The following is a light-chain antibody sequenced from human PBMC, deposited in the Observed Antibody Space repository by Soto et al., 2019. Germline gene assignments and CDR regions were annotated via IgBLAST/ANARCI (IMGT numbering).Light chain of an antibody. V-gene: IGKV3-11*01. Sequence: VLARYPKTLSSSPGERASLSGRASQSVSSYLAWYQQKPGQAPRLLIYDASNRATGIPARFSGSGSGTDFTLAICSLEPEDFAVYYCQQRSKWPLTFGGGTKVDI. CDR2: DAS. CDR1: QSVSSY. CDR3: QQRSKWPLT. J-gene: IGKJ4*01.